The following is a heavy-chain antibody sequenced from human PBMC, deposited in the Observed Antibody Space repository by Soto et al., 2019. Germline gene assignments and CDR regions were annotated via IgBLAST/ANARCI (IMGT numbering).Heavy chain of an antibody. CDR2: IIPIFGTP. CDR3: ARERSVGYCITATCPKPFYYYAMDV. D-gene: IGHD2-15*01. Sequence: VASVKVSCKASGGTFTNYAFSWVRQAPGQGPEWMGGIIPIFGTPDYAQKFQGRVIITADESTRTVSMELNSLRSDDTAVYYCARERSVGYCITATCPKPFYYYAMDVWGQGTTVTVSS. J-gene: IGHJ6*02. V-gene: IGHV1-69*13. CDR1: GGTFTNYA.